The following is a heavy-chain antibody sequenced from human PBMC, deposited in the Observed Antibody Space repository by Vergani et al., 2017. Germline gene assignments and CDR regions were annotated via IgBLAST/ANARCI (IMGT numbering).Heavy chain of an antibody. CDR3: ARGGGDIVVVPAVTPVAGPYGMDV. CDR1: GFTFSSYW. Sequence: EVQLVDSGGGLFQPEGSLRLSCAASGFTFSSYWLHWVRQAPGKGLVWVSLINSDGSSTSYADSVKGRFTISRDNAKKTLYLQMNSLRAEDTAVYYCARGGGDIVVVPAVTPVAGPYGMDVWGQGTTVTVSS. D-gene: IGHD2-2*01. V-gene: IGHV3-74*01. J-gene: IGHJ6*02. CDR2: INSDGSST.